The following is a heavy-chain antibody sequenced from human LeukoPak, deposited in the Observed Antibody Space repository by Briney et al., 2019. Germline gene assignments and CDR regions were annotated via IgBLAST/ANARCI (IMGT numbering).Heavy chain of an antibody. J-gene: IGHJ5*02. Sequence: PGGSLRLSCAASGFTFSSYWMSWVRQAPGKGLEWVANIKQDGSEKYYVDSVKGRFTISRDNAKNSLYLQMNSLRAEDTAVYYCARDLREYYDTSDNWFDPWGQGTLVTDSS. CDR1: GFTFSSYW. D-gene: IGHD3-22*01. CDR2: IKQDGSEK. CDR3: ARDLREYYDTSDNWFDP. V-gene: IGHV3-7*01.